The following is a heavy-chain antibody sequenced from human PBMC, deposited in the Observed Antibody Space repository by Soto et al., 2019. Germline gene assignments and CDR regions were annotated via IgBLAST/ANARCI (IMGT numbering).Heavy chain of an antibody. CDR1: GYTFTGHY. V-gene: IGHV1-2*04. CDR2: INPNSGGT. J-gene: IGHJ4*02. D-gene: IGHD1-20*01. CDR3: ARAPKYNWNQRFDY. Sequence: QVQLVQSGAEVKKPGASVKVSCKASGYTFTGHYMHWVRQAPGQGLEWMGWINPNSGGTNYAQKFQGWVTMTRDTSISTAYMELSRLRSDDTAVYYCARAPKYNWNQRFDYWGQGTLVTVSS.